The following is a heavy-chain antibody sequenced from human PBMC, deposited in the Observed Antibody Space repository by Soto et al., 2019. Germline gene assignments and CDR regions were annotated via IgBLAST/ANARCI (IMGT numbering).Heavy chain of an antibody. CDR1: GFTFSSYG. CDR2: ISYDGSNK. D-gene: IGHD5-18*01. CDR3: AKDKSRRGYSYGFDY. V-gene: IGHV3-30*18. J-gene: IGHJ4*02. Sequence: SLRLSCAASGFTFSSYGMHWVRQAPGKGLEWVAVISYDGSNKYYADSVKGRFTISRDNSKNTLYLQMNSLRAGDTAVYYCAKDKSRRGYSYGFDYWGQGTLVTVSS.